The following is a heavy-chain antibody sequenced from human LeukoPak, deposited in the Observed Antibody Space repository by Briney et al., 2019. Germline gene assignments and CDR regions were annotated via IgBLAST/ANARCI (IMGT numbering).Heavy chain of an antibody. CDR2: INHSGST. CDR1: GGSFSGYY. J-gene: IGHJ5*02. Sequence: SETLSLTCAVYGGSFSGYYWSWIRQPPGKGLEWIGEINHSGSTNYNPSLKSRVTISVDTSKNQFSLKLSSVTAADTAVYYCARIVSVAAAGPNWFDPRGQGTLVTVSS. CDR3: ARIVSVAAAGPNWFDP. V-gene: IGHV4-34*01. D-gene: IGHD6-13*01.